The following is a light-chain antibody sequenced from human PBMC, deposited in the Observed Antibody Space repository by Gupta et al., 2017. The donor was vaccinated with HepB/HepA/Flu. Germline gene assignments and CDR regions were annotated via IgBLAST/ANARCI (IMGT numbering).Light chain of an antibody. CDR2: EVN. CDR3: CAYAGSFTHV. J-gene: IGLJ1*01. CDR1: SSGVGGYNL. V-gene: IGLV2-23*02. Sequence: QAALTQPVSVAGSPGQSITISCPATSSGVGGYNLVSWFQQYPGKAPKLMIYEVNKRPSGVSNRFSGSKSGNTASLTISGLQAEDEADYYCCAYAGSFTHVFGTGTKVSVL.